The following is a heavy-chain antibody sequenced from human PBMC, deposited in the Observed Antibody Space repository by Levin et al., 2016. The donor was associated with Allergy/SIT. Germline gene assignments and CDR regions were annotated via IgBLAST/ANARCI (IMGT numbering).Heavy chain of an antibody. CDR3: VPADIAY. CDR2: ISPDGSNI. J-gene: IGHJ4*02. Sequence: GESLKISCAASGFTFSNHFMHWVRQVPGKGLVWVALISPDGSNINYADSVKGRFTISRDNARSTLHLQMNSLRVEDTALYYCVPADIAYWGPGTLVTVSS. V-gene: IGHV3-74*01. D-gene: IGHD6-13*01. CDR1: GFTFSNHF.